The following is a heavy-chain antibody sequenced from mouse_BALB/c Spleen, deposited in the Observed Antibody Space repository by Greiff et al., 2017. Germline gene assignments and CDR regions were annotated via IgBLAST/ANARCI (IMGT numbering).Heavy chain of an antibody. CDR2: IWGDGST. J-gene: IGHJ4*01. D-gene: IGHD2-4*01. CDR1: GFSLTGYG. Sequence: QVQLKESGPGLVAPSQSLSITCTVSGFSLTGYGVNWVRQPPGKGLEWLGMIWGDGSTDYNSALKSRLSISKDNSKSQVFLKMNSLQTDDTARYYCARDKNYDYPYYAMDYWGQGTSVTVSS. V-gene: IGHV2-6-7*01. CDR3: ARDKNYDYPYYAMDY.